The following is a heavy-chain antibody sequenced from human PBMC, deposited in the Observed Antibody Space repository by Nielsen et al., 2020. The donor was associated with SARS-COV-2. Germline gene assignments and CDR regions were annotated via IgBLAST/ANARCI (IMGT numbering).Heavy chain of an antibody. J-gene: IGHJ6*02. D-gene: IGHD3-10*01. CDR3: AKLVLLWFGEPEDYYGMDV. CDR1: GFTFDDHA. V-gene: IGHV3-9*01. CDR2: ISWNSGSI. Sequence: SLKISCAASGFTFDDHAMHWVRQAPGKGLEWVSGISWNSGSIGYADSVKGRFTISRDNAKNSLYLQMNSLRAEDTALYYCAKLVLLWFGEPEDYYGMDVWGQGTTVTVSS.